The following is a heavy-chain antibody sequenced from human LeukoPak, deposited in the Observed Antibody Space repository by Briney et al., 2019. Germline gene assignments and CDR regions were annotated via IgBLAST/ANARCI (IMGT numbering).Heavy chain of an antibody. V-gene: IGHV3-30-3*01. J-gene: IGHJ4*02. CDR3: AKDPRATAARAYED. Sequence: PGRSLRLSCAASGFTFSSCAMHWVRQAPGKGLEWVAVISYDGSNKYYADSVKGRFTISRDNSKNTLYLQMNSLRAEDTAVYYCAKDPRATAARAYEDWGQGTLVTVSS. CDR2: ISYDGSNK. CDR1: GFTFSSCA. D-gene: IGHD6-6*01.